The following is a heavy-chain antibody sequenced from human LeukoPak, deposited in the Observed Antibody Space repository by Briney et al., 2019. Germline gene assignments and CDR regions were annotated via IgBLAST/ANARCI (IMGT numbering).Heavy chain of an antibody. CDR2: INPNSGGT. J-gene: IGHJ4*02. V-gene: IGHV1-2*02. Sequence: VSVKVSCKASGYTFTGYYMHWVRQAPGQGLEWMGWINPNSGGTNYAQKFQGRFTMTRDTSISTAYMELSRLKSDDTAVYYCARVGRFGELFPPDYWGQGTLVTVSS. CDR1: GYTFTGYY. CDR3: ARVGRFGELFPPDY. D-gene: IGHD3-10*01.